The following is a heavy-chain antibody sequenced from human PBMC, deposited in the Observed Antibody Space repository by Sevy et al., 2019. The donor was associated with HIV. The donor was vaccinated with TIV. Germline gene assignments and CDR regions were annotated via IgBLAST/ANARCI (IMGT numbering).Heavy chain of an antibody. CDR1: GFTFSTYT. CDR3: ATGIQLSLYRGIDY. V-gene: IGHV3-21*01. J-gene: IGHJ4*02. D-gene: IGHD5-18*01. Sequence: GGSLRLSCAASGFTFSTYTMNWVRQAPGKGLEWVSSISSGSSHIYYADSVKGRFTISRDNAKKSLYLQMNSLRAEDTALYFCATGIQLSLYRGIDYWGQGTLVTVSS. CDR2: ISSGSSHI.